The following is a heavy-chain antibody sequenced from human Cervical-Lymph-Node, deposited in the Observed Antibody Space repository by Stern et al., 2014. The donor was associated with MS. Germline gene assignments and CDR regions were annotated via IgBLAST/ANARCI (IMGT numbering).Heavy chain of an antibody. V-gene: IGHV1-2*06. CDR1: GYTFTGYH. J-gene: IGHJ4*02. CDR3: ARGWLAD. D-gene: IGHD6-19*01. CDR2: INPNSGDT. Sequence: VHLVESGAEVKKPGASEKVSCKASGYTFTGYHMHWVRQAPGQGLEWMGRINPNSGDTNYAQKFQGSVTITRDTSISTAYMELSRLTSDDTAVYYCARGWLADWGQGALVTVSS.